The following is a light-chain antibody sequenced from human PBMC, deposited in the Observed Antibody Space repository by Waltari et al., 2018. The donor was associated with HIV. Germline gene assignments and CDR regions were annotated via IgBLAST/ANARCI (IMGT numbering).Light chain of an antibody. CDR2: KAS. V-gene: IGKV1-5*03. Sequence: DLQLTQSPSTLSASIGDRVTITCPASQRISTSLAWYQQKPGKAPKLLIYKASSLNSGVPSRFSGRGSGTDFTLTISSLQSDDFATYSCQQYNPYSTFGQGTKVELK. CDR3: QQYNPYST. CDR1: QRISTS. J-gene: IGKJ1*01.